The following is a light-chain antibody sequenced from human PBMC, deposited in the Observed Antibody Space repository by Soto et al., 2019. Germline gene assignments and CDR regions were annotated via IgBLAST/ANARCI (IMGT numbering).Light chain of an antibody. CDR3: GTWDSSLSTVV. J-gene: IGLJ2*01. CDR2: DNN. V-gene: IGLV1-51*01. Sequence: QSVLTQPPSVSAAPGQKVTISCSATSSRSGNNYVSWYQQLPGTAPKLLIYDNNKRPSGIPDRFSGSKSATSATLGITGLQTGDEADYYCGTWDSSLSTVVFGGGTKLTVL. CDR1: SSRSGNNY.